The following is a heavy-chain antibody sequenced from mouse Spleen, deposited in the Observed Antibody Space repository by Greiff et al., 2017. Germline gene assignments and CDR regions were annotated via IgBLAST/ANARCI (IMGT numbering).Heavy chain of an antibody. Sequence: QVQLQQSGAELVKPGASVKMSCKASGYTFTSYWITWVKQRPGQGLEWIGDIYPGSGSTNYNEKFKSKATLTVDTSSSTAYMQLSSLTSEDSAVYYCAKLGEGYRFLFAYWGQGTQVTVSA. CDR1: GYTFTSYW. CDR2: IYPGSGST. V-gene: IGHV1-55*01. D-gene: IGHD2-14*01. J-gene: IGHJ3*01. CDR3: AKLGEGYRFLFAY.